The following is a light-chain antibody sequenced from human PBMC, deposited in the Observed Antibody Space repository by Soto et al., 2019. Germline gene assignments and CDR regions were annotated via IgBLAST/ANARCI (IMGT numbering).Light chain of an antibody. CDR3: CSYAGSYTYV. V-gene: IGLV2-11*01. CDR1: SSVVGGYNY. CDR2: DVS. Sequence: QSVLTQPRSVSGSPGQSVTISCTGTSSVVGGYNYVSWYQQHPGKAPKLMIYDVSKRPSGVPDRFSGSKSGNTASLTISGLQAEDEADYYCCSYAGSYTYVFVTGTKVTVL. J-gene: IGLJ1*01.